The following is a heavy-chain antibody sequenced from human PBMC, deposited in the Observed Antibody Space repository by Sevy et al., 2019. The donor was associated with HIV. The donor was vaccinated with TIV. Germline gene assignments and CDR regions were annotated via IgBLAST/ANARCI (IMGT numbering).Heavy chain of an antibody. D-gene: IGHD3-10*01. CDR1: GGSISTDS. CDR2: IYSSGRT. V-gene: IGHV4-4*07. CDR3: ARGARGGGVDV. J-gene: IGHJ6*02. Sequence: SQTLSLTCTVSGGSISTDSWNWIRQPAGKGREWFGRIYSSGRTNYNPALKSRVTMSVDTSKNQFSLKLRSVTAADTAVYYCARGARGGGVDVWGQGTTVTVSS.